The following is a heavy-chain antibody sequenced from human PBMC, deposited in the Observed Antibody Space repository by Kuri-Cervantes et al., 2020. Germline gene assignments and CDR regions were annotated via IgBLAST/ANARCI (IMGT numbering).Heavy chain of an antibody. J-gene: IGHJ4*02. CDR1: GYTFTSYD. CDR3: ARGEVVTRLDY. D-gene: IGHD4-23*01. V-gene: IGHV1-8*01. CDR2: MNPNSGNT. Sequence: ASVKVSCKASGYTFTSYDINWVRQATGQGLEWMGWMNPNSGNTGYAQKFQDRVTITADKSTSTAYMELSSLRSEDTAVYYCARGEVVTRLDYWGQGTLVTVSS.